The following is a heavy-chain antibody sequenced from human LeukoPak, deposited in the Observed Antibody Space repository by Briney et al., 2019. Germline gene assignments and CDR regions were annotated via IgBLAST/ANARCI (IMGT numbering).Heavy chain of an antibody. CDR2: INTNTGNP. Sequence: ASVKVSCKASGYTFTSYAMNWVRQAPGQGLEWMGWINTNTGNPTYAQGFTGRFVFSLDTSVSTAYLQISSLKAEDTAVYYCAREHHSDSSGTIDTFNIWGQGTMVNVSS. J-gene: IGHJ3*02. V-gene: IGHV7-4-1*02. CDR3: AREHHSDSSGTIDTFNI. CDR1: GYTFTSYA. D-gene: IGHD3-22*01.